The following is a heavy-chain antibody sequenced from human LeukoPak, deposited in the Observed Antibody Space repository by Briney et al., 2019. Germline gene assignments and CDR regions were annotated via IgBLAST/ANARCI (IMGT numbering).Heavy chain of an antibody. D-gene: IGHD3-10*01. CDR2: IYYSGNT. Sequence: PSETLSLTCTVSGGSISSSSYYWGWIRQPPGKGLEWIGTIYYSGNTYYNPSLKSRVTISVDTSKNQFSLKLSSVTAADTAVYYCARGQTDGSGSYYRYYYYYYMDVWGKGTTVTVSS. CDR3: ARGQTDGSGSYYRYYYYYYMDV. V-gene: IGHV4-39*07. CDR1: GGSISSSSYY. J-gene: IGHJ6*03.